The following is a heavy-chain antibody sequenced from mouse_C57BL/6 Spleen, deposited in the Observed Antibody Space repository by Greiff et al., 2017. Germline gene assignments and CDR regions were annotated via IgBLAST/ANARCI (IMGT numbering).Heavy chain of an antibody. V-gene: IGHV10-1*01. CDR1: GFSFNTYA. Sequence: EVQLVESGGGLVQPKGSLKLSCAASGFSFNTYAMNWVRQAPGKGLEWVARIRSKSNNYATYYADSVKDRFTISRDDSESMLYLQMNNLKTEDTAMYYCVRHYGSSLSMDYWGQGTSVTVSS. J-gene: IGHJ4*01. CDR2: IRSKSNNYAT. CDR3: VRHYGSSLSMDY. D-gene: IGHD1-1*01.